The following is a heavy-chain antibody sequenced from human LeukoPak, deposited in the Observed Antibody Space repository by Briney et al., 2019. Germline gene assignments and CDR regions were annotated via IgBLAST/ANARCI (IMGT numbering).Heavy chain of an antibody. CDR2: ISWNSGTK. V-gene: IGHV3-9*01. J-gene: IGHJ6*02. Sequence: GGSLRLSCAASGFTFDDYAMHWVRQAPGKGLEWVSGISWNSGTKGYADSVKGRFTISRDNAKNSLYLQMNSLRAEDTAVYYCARDAVDTANAVWGQGTTVTVSS. D-gene: IGHD5-18*01. CDR1: GFTFDDYA. CDR3: ARDAVDTANAV.